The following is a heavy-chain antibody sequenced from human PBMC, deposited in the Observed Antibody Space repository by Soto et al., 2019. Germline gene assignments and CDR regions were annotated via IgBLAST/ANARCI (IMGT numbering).Heavy chain of an antibody. CDR3: ARAAAPGTVDY. CDR1: GFTFSSYR. CDR2: INEDGSEE. Sequence: EVQLVESGGGLVQPGGSLRLSCVASGFTFSSYRMSWVRQAPGKGLEWVANINEDGSEEYYVDSVKGRFTISRDNAKNSLYLHMNSLRAEDTAVYYCARAAAPGTVDYWGQGTLVTVSS. J-gene: IGHJ4*02. V-gene: IGHV3-7*01. D-gene: IGHD6-13*01.